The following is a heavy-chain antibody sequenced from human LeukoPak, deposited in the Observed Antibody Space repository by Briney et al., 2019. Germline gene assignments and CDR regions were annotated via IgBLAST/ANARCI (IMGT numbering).Heavy chain of an antibody. J-gene: IGHJ4*02. Sequence: GGSLRLSCAASGFTFSSYSMNWVRQAPGKGLEWVSSISSSSSYIYYADSVKGRFTISRDNAKNSLYLQMNSLRAGDTAVYYCARVGVAAPFDYWGQGTLVTVSS. CDR3: ARVGVAAPFDY. D-gene: IGHD2-15*01. CDR2: ISSSSSYI. CDR1: GFTFSSYS. V-gene: IGHV3-21*01.